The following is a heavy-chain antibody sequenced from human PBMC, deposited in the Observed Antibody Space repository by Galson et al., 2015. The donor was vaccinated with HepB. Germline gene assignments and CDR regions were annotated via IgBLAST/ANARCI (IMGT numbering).Heavy chain of an antibody. CDR3: ARDVETYYDGVEDAFDI. CDR1: GFTFSSYA. Sequence: SLRLSCAASGFTFSSYAMHWVRQAPGKGLEWVAVISYDGSNKYYADSVKGRFTISRDNSKNTLCLQMNSLRAEDTAVYYCARDVETYYDGVEDAFDIWGQGTMVTVSS. J-gene: IGHJ3*02. CDR2: ISYDGSNK. V-gene: IGHV3-30*04. D-gene: IGHD3-22*01.